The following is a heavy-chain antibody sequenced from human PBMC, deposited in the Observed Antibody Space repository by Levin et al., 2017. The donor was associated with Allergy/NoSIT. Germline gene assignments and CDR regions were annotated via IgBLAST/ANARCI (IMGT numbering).Heavy chain of an antibody. CDR2: ISGSTANT. Sequence: GESLKISCAASGFSFSNYAMSWVRQAPGKGLEWVSGISGSTANTYYADSVKGRFTVSRDNSKNTLYLQMNSLRAEDTAEYYCAKHLLNDSPGTPYNWFHPWGQGTLVTVSS. J-gene: IGHJ5*02. D-gene: IGHD6-13*01. CDR1: GFSFSNYA. CDR3: AKHLLNDSPGTPYNWFHP. V-gene: IGHV3-23*01.